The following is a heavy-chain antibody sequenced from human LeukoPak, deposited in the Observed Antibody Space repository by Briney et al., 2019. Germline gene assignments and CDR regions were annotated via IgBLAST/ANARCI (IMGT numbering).Heavy chain of an antibody. J-gene: IGHJ4*02. V-gene: IGHV3-23*01. D-gene: IGHD2-15*01. CDR3: AKAPVTSCRGAFCYPFDY. CDR2: MSSSDDGR. CDR1: GFSFSSYA. Sequence: GGSLRLSCATSGFSFSSYAMSWVRQAPGKGLEWVSAMSSSDDGRYYAASVRGRFTISRDTSRGTLYLQMNSLRAEDAAVYYCAKAPVTSCRGAFCYPFDYWGQGTLVTVSS.